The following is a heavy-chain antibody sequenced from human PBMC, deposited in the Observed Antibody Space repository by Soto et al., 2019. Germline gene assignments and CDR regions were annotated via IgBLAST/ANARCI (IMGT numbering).Heavy chain of an antibody. CDR3: AKEPCAFNGNYVSLDH. D-gene: IGHD3-16*01. CDR1: GFTFSNYA. Sequence: QVQLVESGGGAVQPGGALRLSCAGSGFTFSNYAMHWIRHSPVKGLEWLASISYDGAIKEYAYSAKGRLTISRDNPNNMLHLQMFSLSENYTALYFFAKEPCAFNGNYVSLDHLGLGTLVTVS. CDR2: ISYDGAIK. V-gene: IGHV3-30*18. J-gene: IGHJ4*03.